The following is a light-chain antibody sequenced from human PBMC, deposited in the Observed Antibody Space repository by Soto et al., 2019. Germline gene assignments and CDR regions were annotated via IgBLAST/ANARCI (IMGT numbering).Light chain of an antibody. CDR2: DGS. CDR1: STDIDNYSF. Sequence: QSALTQPASVSGSPGQSITISCSGTSTDIDNYSFVSWYQQHPGQAPKLIIYDGSERPSGVSNRFSGSRSGNTASLTISGLQAEDEADYYCSSYTSSSTLVFGGGTKLTVL. CDR3: SSYTSSSTLV. J-gene: IGLJ3*02. V-gene: IGLV2-14*02.